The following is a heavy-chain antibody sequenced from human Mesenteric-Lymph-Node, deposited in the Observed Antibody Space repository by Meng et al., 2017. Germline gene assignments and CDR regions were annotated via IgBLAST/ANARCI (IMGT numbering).Heavy chain of an antibody. D-gene: IGHD6-19*01. CDR3: ARFEVAGTSNWFDP. V-gene: IGHV1-69*01. CDR2: IIPIFGTA. Sequence: QVQPVQSGGGGEKPGSSVKVPCKASGGTFSSYAISWVRQAPGQGLEWMGGIIPIFGTANYAQKFQGRVTITADESTSTAYMELSSLRSEDTAVYYCARFEVAGTSNWFDPWGQGTLVTVSS. CDR1: GGTFSSYA. J-gene: IGHJ5*02.